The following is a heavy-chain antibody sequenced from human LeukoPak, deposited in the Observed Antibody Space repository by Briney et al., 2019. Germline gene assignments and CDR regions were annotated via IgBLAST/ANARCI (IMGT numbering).Heavy chain of an antibody. CDR1: GGSISSSGYY. J-gene: IGHJ4*02. CDR2: IYFSGTT. CDR3: ARLVDYYDSRGYFGY. Sequence: SETLSLTCTVSGGSISSSGYYWGWVRQPPGKGLEWIGIIYFSGTTYYNPSLKSRVTISVDTSKNQFSLKLNSVTAADTAVYYCARLVDYYDSRGYFGYWGQGALVTVSS. V-gene: IGHV4-39*01. D-gene: IGHD3-22*01.